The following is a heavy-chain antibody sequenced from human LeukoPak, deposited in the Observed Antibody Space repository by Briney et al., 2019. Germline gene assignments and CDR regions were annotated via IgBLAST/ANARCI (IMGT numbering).Heavy chain of an antibody. CDR3: ARGIGYCSGGSCYAYDY. CDR2: INPNSGGT. Sequence: ASVKVSCKASGYTFTGYYMHWVQQAPGQGLEWMGWINPNSGGTNYAQKFQGWVTMTRDTSISTAYMELSRLRSDDTAVYYCARGIGYCSGGSCYAYDYWGQGTLVTVSS. V-gene: IGHV1-2*04. CDR1: GYTFTGYY. J-gene: IGHJ4*02. D-gene: IGHD2-15*01.